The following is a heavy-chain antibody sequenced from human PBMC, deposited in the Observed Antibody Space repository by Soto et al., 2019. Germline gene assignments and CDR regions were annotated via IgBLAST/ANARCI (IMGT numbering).Heavy chain of an antibody. Sequence: QVQLVQSGAEVKKPGASVKVSCKASGYTFITYDINWVRQATGQGLEWMGWMTPNSANKGYAQKFQGRVTMTWDTSISTAYMELSNLRSEDTAVYYCATEKWQPERAYYYYGLDVWGQGTTVTVSS. V-gene: IGHV1-8*01. CDR3: ATEKWQPERAYYYYGLDV. CDR2: MTPNSANK. D-gene: IGHD1-26*01. CDR1: GYTFITYD. J-gene: IGHJ6*02.